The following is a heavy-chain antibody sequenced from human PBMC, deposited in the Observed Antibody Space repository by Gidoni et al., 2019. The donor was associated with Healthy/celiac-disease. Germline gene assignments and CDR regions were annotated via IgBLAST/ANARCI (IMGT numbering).Heavy chain of an antibody. CDR1: GFTVSSNY. D-gene: IGHD1-26*01. CDR2: IYSGGST. J-gene: IGHJ4*02. CDR3: ARDRASGRNLFDY. Sequence: EVPLVETGGGLIQPGGSLRLSCAASGFTVSSNYMSWVRQAPGKGLEWVSVIYSGGSTYYADSVKGRFTISRDNSKNTLYLQMNSLRAEDTAVYYCARDRASGRNLFDYWGQGTLVTVSS. V-gene: IGHV3-53*02.